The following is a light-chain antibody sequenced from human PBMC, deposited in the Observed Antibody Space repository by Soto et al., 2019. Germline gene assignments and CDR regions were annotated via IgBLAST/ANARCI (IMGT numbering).Light chain of an antibody. CDR2: GAS. Sequence: LAPRERSTLSCRASQSVSSRSLAWYQQKPGQAPRLLISGASSRAADIPDRFSGSGSGTDFTLTIDGLELEEFAVYYCQDSVISPREFGQGTKVDIK. V-gene: IGKV3-20*01. J-gene: IGKJ1*01. CDR1: QSVSSRS. CDR3: QDSVISPRE.